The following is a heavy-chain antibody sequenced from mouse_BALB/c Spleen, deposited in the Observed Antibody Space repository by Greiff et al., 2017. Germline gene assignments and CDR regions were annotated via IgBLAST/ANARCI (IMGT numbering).Heavy chain of an antibody. CDR2: ISSGGSYT. J-gene: IGHJ4*01. Sequence: DVMLVESGGGLVKPGGSLKLSCAASGFTFSSYAMSWVRQSPEKRLEWVAEISSGGSYTYYPDTVTGRFTISRDNAKNTLYLEMSSLRSEDTAMYYCARGGSSYEDYAMDYWGQGTSVTVSS. CDR3: ARGGSSYEDYAMDY. D-gene: IGHD1-1*01. CDR1: GFTFSSYA. V-gene: IGHV5-9-4*01.